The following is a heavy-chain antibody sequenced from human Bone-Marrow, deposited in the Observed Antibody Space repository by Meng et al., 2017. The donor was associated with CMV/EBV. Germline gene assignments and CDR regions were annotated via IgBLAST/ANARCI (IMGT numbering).Heavy chain of an antibody. D-gene: IGHD1-26*01. CDR3: ARPVGQSVGYYGMDV. Sequence: GESLKISCAASGFTFSSYELNWVRQAPEKGLEWVSYISSSGNTKYDADSVKGRFTISRDNAKNSLYLQMNSLRAEDTAVYYCARPVGQSVGYYGMDVWGQGTTVTVSS. J-gene: IGHJ6*02. CDR1: GFTFSSYE. CDR2: ISSSGNTK. V-gene: IGHV3-48*03.